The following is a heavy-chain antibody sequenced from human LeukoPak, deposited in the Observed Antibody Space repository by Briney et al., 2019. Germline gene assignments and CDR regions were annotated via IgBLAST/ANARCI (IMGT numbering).Heavy chain of an antibody. CDR3: ARPHYDILTGYSYYFDY. CDR1: GGTFSSYA. CDR2: IIPIFGTA. D-gene: IGHD3-9*01. V-gene: IGHV1-69*13. J-gene: IGHJ4*02. Sequence: SVKVSCKASGGTFSSYAISWVRQAPGQGLEWMGGIIPIFGTANYAQKFQGRVTITADESTSTAYMELSSLRSEDTAVYYCARPHYDILTGYSYYFDYWGQGTLVTVSS.